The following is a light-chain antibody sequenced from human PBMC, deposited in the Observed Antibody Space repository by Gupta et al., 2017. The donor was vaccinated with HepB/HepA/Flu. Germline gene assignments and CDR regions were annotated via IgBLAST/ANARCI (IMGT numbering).Light chain of an antibody. V-gene: IGLV1-47*01. CDR1: SSNIGSNY. CDR2: RNN. J-gene: IGLJ3*02. Sequence: QSVLTQPPPASGTPGHRLTISCSGSSSNIGSNYVYWYQQLPGTAPKLLIYRNNRRPSGVPDRFSGSKSGTSASLAISGLRSEDEADYYCAAWDDSLSGWVFGGGTKLTVL. CDR3: AAWDDSLSGWV.